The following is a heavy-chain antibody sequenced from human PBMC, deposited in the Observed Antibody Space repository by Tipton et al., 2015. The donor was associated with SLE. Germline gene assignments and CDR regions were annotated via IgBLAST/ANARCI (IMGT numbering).Heavy chain of an antibody. CDR1: GDSISGSNW. CDR2: ILHTGSTT. J-gene: IGHJ4*02. V-gene: IGHV4-4*02. CDR3: PLFVDTAMVKGSLADY. Sequence: TLSLTCAVSGDSISGSNWWSWVRQSPGKGLEWIGDILHTGSTTNYNPSLKSRVIISMDKSKNQLSLKLTSVTAADTAVYYCPLFVDTAMVKGSLADYWGQGTLVTVSS. D-gene: IGHD5-18*01.